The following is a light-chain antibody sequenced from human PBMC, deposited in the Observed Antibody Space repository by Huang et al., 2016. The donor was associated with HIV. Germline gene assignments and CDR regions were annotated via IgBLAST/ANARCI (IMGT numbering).Light chain of an antibody. Sequence: ETVLTQSPGILSLSPGERATLSCRASQRVSTDYLAWYQQKPGQAPRLLIHGATVRATGITDRFSGSGSGTDFTLTINRLEPEEFALYYCQQYGNSPLTFGGGTEVEIK. V-gene: IGKV3-20*01. J-gene: IGKJ4*01. CDR2: GAT. CDR3: QQYGNSPLT. CDR1: QRVSTDY.